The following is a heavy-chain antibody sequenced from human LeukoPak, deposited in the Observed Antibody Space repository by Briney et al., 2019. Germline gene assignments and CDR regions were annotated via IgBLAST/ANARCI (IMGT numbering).Heavy chain of an antibody. V-gene: IGHV3-23*01. D-gene: IGHD6-13*01. J-gene: IGHJ4*02. Sequence: GGSLRLSCAASGFTFSSYSMNWVRQAPGKGLEWVSAISGSGGSTYYADSGKGRFTISRDNSRNTLYLQMNSLRAEDTAIYYCAKDLRSSILYYFDHWGQGTLVTVSS. CDR2: ISGSGGST. CDR1: GFTFSSYS. CDR3: AKDLRSSILYYFDH.